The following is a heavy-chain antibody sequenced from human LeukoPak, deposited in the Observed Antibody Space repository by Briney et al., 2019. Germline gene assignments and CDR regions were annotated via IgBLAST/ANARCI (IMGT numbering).Heavy chain of an antibody. CDR2: ITPDGNAA. V-gene: IGHV3-74*03. CDR1: GFTFCGHW. CDR3: TRSGYSNGYDY. Sequence: PGGSLRLSCVASGFTFCGHWMHWVRQVPGKGLMAVSRITPDGNAAAYADSVKGRFTISRDNAKNTLYLEMNSLTAEDTALYHCTRSGYSNGYDYWGQGTLVTVSS. D-gene: IGHD2-15*01. J-gene: IGHJ4*02.